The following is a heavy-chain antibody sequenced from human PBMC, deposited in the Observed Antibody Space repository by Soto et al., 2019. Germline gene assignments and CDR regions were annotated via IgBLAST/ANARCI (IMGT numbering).Heavy chain of an antibody. D-gene: IGHD3-22*01. V-gene: IGHV3-48*03. J-gene: IGHJ4*02. Sequence: GGSLRLSCAASGFTFSSYEMNWVRQAPGKGLDWISYISSSGSTIYYADSVRGRFTISRDNAKNSLYLQMNSLRAEDTAVYYCARDSRYYDSSDYFDHWGQGTLVTVSS. CDR3: ARDSRYYDSSDYFDH. CDR2: ISSSGSTI. CDR1: GFTFSSYE.